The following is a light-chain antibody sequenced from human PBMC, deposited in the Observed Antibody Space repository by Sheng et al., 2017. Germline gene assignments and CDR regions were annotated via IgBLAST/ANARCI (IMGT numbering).Light chain of an antibody. CDR2: EVT. J-gene: IGLJ3*02. V-gene: IGLV2-8*01. Sequence: QSALTQPPSASGSPGQSVTISCTGTSSDVGGYNYVSWYQHHPGKAPKLMIYEVTKWPSGVPDRFSGSKSGNTASLTVSGLQAEDEADYYCSSYAGSDIWVFGGGTKTDRP. CDR1: SSDVGGYNY. CDR3: SSYAGSDIWV.